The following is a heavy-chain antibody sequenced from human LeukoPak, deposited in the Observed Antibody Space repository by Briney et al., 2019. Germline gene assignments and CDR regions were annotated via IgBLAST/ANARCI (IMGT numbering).Heavy chain of an antibody. J-gene: IGHJ5*02. V-gene: IGHV4-59*08. CDR3: ASNPNTGSAFDP. CDR1: GGSISSYY. Sequence: PSETLSLTCTVSGGSISSYYWNWIRQPPGKGLEWIGYIYYTGSTNYSPSLKSRVTISVDTSKNQFSLKLSSVTAADTAVYYCASNPNTGSAFDPWGQGTLVTVSS. CDR2: IYYTGST. D-gene: IGHD1-14*01.